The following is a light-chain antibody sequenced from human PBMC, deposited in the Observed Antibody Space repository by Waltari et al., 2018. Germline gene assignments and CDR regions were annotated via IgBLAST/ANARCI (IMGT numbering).Light chain of an antibody. CDR2: AAS. CDR3: QQSYSPLT. Sequence: DFQMTQSPSSLSASVGDRVTITCRASQSISTYLNWYQQKPGKAPNLLICAASSLQSGVPSRFSGSGSGTDFTLTISSLQPEDFATYYCQQSYSPLTFGGGTKVEIK. CDR1: QSISTY. V-gene: IGKV1-39*01. J-gene: IGKJ4*01.